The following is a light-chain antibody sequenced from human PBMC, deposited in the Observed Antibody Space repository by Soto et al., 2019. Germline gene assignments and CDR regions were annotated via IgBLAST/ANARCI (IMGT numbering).Light chain of an antibody. CDR2: GAS. J-gene: IGKJ1*01. Sequence: EIVMTQSPGTLFVSPGEGATLSCRASQSVSTNLAWYQQKPDQAPRLLIYGASTTATGMPARFSGSGSGTEFTLTISSLQSEDFAVYYCRQYYTWPRTFGQGTRVEIK. CDR3: RQYYTWPRT. CDR1: QSVSTN. V-gene: IGKV3-15*01.